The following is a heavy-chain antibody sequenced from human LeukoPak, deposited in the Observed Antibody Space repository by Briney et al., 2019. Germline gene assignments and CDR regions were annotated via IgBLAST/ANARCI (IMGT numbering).Heavy chain of an antibody. J-gene: IGHJ5*02. CDR3: ARVSLGGSYSPFDP. V-gene: IGHV4-59*01. D-gene: IGHD1-26*01. Sequence: PSETLSLTCTVSGGSISSYYWSWIRQPPGKGLEWIGYIYYSGSTNYNPSLKSRVTISVDTSKSQFSLRLSSVTAADTAVYYCARVSLGGSYSPFDPWGQGTLVTVSS. CDR1: GGSISSYY. CDR2: IYYSGST.